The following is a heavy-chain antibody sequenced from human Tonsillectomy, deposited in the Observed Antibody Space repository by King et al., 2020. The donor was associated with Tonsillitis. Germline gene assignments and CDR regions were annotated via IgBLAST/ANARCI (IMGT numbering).Heavy chain of an antibody. CDR2: STWTGGHT. D-gene: IGHD3-10*01. V-gene: IGHV3-20*01. CDR1: GCTFGEYG. CDR3: ARGLFYGSGSYYKGWLDP. Sequence: GGGGGRAGGALRRGCAGAGCTFGEYGMGWVRHAPGKGLEWVSGSTWTGGHTNYADSVKGRFTLSRDTAKNSLYLQMNRLRAEDTALYHCARGLFYGSGSYYKGWLDPWGQGTLVTVSS. J-gene: IGHJ5*02.